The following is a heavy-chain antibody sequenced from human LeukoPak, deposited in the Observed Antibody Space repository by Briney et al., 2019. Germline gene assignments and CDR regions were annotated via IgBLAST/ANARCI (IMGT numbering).Heavy chain of an antibody. CDR3: ARGRVSRPMTPPDY. Sequence: SGGSLRLSCAASGFTLSTYAMHWVRQAPGEGLEWMAVVSYDGNKKYYADSVKGRFTISRDNFKNMLYLQMNSLRAEDTAVYYCARGRVSRPMTPPDYWGQGTLVTVSS. V-gene: IGHV3-30*04. CDR1: GFTLSTYA. D-gene: IGHD3-22*01. J-gene: IGHJ4*02. CDR2: VSYDGNKK.